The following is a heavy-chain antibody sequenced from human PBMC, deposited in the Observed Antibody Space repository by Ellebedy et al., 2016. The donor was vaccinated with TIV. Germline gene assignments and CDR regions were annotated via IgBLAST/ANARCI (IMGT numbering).Heavy chain of an antibody. CDR3: AKELQYRSGYDAFDI. J-gene: IGHJ3*02. CDR1: GFTFSTYD. Sequence: GESLKISCAASGFTFSTYDMNWVRRAPGKGLEWVSAIGASGRNTYYADSVKGRFTISRDNSKNTLYLHMNSLRAEDTALYYCAKELQYRSGYDAFDIWGQGTMVTVSS. CDR2: IGASGRNT. V-gene: IGHV3-23*01. D-gene: IGHD3-3*01.